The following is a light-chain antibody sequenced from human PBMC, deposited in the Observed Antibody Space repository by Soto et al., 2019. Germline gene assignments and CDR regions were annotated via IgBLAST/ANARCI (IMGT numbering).Light chain of an antibody. CDR1: QSVSSN. CDR2: GAS. J-gene: IGKJ5*01. CDR3: QQNNKWPLIT. V-gene: IGKV3-15*01. Sequence: TVAPASRCLSPRERATLSCRHSQSVSSNLAWYQQKPGQAPRLLIYGASSRATGIPARFSGSGSGTEFTLTISSLQSEDFALYYCQQNNKWPLITFGQGRLLEI.